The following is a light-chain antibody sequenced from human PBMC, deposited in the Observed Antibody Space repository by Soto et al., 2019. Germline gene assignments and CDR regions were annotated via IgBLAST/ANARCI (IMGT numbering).Light chain of an antibody. Sequence: QSVLTQPPSASGTPGQRVTISCSGSSSNIGSNTVNWYQQLPGTAPKLLIYSNNQRPSGVPDRFSGSKSGTSASLAISGLQSDDEADYYCAAGDDSLNGYVFGTGTKVTVL. CDR2: SNN. CDR3: AAGDDSLNGYV. V-gene: IGLV1-44*01. CDR1: SSNIGSNT. J-gene: IGLJ1*01.